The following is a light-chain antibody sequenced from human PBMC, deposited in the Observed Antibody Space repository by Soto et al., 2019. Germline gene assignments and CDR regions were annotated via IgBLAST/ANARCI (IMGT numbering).Light chain of an antibody. CDR3: LQYDTYPAT. J-gene: IGKJ1*01. Sequence: DIQMTPSISTLSASVGDRVTINCRASQSISGWLAWYQQKPGKAPKLLIYDASILESGVPSRFSGSGSGTEFTLTITSLQPEDVGTYFCLQYDTYPATFGQGTKGDIK. V-gene: IGKV1-5*01. CDR1: QSISGW. CDR2: DAS.